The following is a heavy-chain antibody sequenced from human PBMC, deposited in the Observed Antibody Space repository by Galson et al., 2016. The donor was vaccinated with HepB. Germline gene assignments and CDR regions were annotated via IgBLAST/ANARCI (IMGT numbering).Heavy chain of an antibody. CDR2: IGAYNGDR. CDR1: GYTFANDG. J-gene: IGHJ6*03. D-gene: IGHD5-12*01. CDR3: AKVASSYYYYFMDV. V-gene: IGHV1-18*04. Sequence: SVKVSCKASGYTFANDGISWVRQAPGQGLEWMGWIGAYNGDRKYAQKFQGRISMTTDRSASTAYMELRSLTSDDTAVYFCAKVASSYYYYFMDVWGQGTTVTVSS.